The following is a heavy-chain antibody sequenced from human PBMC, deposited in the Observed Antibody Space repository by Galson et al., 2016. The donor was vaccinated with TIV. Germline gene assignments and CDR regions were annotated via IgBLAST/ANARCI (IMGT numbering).Heavy chain of an antibody. CDR1: GGTFNSYD. D-gene: IGHD3-22*01. Sequence: SVKVSCKASGGTFNSYDISWLRQVPGQGFEWMGRINPAVGLTKYAQRFQGRITITAAYMELSSLRSEDTAVYYCARANYYHSSGYFPYFDYWDQGTLVTVSS. CDR2: INPAVGLT. CDR3: ARANYYHSSGYFPYFDY. J-gene: IGHJ4*02. V-gene: IGHV1-69*04.